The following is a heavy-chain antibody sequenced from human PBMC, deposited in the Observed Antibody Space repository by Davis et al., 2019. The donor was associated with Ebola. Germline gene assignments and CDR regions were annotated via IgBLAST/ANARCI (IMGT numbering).Heavy chain of an antibody. Sequence: PGGSLRLSCAASGFTFSGSAMHWVRQASGKGLEWVGRIRSKANSYATAYAASVKGRFTISRDDSKNTAYLQMNSLKTEDTAVYYCTRLQGSSSWNGGYWGQGTLVTVSS. J-gene: IGHJ4*02. CDR2: IRSKANSYAT. D-gene: IGHD6-13*01. CDR3: TRLQGSSSWNGGY. CDR1: GFTFSGSA. V-gene: IGHV3-73*01.